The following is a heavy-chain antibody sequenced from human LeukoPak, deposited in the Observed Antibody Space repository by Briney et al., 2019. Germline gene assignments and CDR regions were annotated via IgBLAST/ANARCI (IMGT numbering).Heavy chain of an antibody. D-gene: IGHD4-17*01. CDR1: GYTFTSYY. V-gene: IGHV1-46*01. CDR2: INPSGGST. CDR3: ARDGRGYGDYSLGFDY. Sequence: GASVKVSCKASGYTFTSYYMHWVRQAPGQGLEWMGIINPSGGSTSYAQKFQGRVTMTRDTSTSTVYMELSSLRSEDTAVYYCARDGRGYGDYSLGFDYWGQGTLVTVSS. J-gene: IGHJ4*02.